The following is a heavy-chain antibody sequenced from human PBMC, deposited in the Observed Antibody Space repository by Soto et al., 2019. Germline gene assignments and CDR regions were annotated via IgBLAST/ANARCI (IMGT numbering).Heavy chain of an antibody. J-gene: IGHJ3*02. CDR1: GYTFTSYY. Sequence: QVQLVQSGAEVKKPGASVKVSCKASGYTFTSYYMHWVRQAPGQGLEWMGIINPSGGSTSYAQKFQGRVTRTRDTATSTVYMELSSLRSEDTAVYYCARDANDAFDIWGQGTMVTVSS. CDR2: INPSGGST. CDR3: ARDANDAFDI. V-gene: IGHV1-46*03.